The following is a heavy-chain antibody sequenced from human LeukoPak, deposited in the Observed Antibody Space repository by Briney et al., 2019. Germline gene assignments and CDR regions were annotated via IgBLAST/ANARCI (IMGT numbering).Heavy chain of an antibody. Sequence: GGSLRLSCAGSGFTFSGSSMHWVRQASGKGLEWVGCIRSKDNSYATAYVASVKGRFTISRGDSKNKVYLQMNSLKAEDTAVYYCTGHEADGNNSPRRWGQGTLVTVSS. D-gene: IGHD5-24*01. J-gene: IGHJ4*02. CDR2: IRSKDNSYAT. V-gene: IGHV3-73*01. CDR3: TGHEADGNNSPRR. CDR1: GFTFSGSS.